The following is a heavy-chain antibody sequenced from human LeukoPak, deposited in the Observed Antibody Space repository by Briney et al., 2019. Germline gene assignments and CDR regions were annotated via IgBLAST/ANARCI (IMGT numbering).Heavy chain of an antibody. Sequence: AGGSLRLSCAASGFTFSSYWMGWVRQAPGKGLEWVANIKQDGSEKYYVDSVEGRFTISRDNAKNSLYLQMNSLRAEDTAVYYCARARSGSYDYFDYWGQGTLVTVSS. J-gene: IGHJ4*02. V-gene: IGHV3-7*04. D-gene: IGHD1-26*01. CDR2: IKQDGSEK. CDR3: ARARSGSYDYFDY. CDR1: GFTFSSYW.